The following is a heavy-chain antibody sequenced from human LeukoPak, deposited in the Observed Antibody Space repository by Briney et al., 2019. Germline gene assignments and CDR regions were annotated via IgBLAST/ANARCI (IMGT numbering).Heavy chain of an antibody. CDR1: GGTFSNYA. CDR3: ARESVEDGAFDI. Sequence: ASVKVSCKSSGGTFSNYAISWVRQAPGQGLEWMGGIIPIFGTANYAQKFQGRVTITADESTSTAYMELSSLRSEDTAVYYCARESVEDGAFDIWGQGTMVTVSS. J-gene: IGHJ3*02. CDR2: IIPIFGTA. D-gene: IGHD5-24*01. V-gene: IGHV1-69*13.